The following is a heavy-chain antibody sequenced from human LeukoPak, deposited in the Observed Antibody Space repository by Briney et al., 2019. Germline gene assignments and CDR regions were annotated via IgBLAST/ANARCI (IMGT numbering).Heavy chain of an antibody. CDR1: GFTFSSYS. CDR3: ARLYYYDSSVYSPNWFDP. CDR2: ISSSSSYI. J-gene: IGHJ5*02. D-gene: IGHD3-22*01. V-gene: IGHV3-21*01. Sequence: GGSLRLSCAASGFTFSSYSMNWVRQAPGKGLEWVSSISSSSSYIYYADSVKGRFTISRDNAKNSLYLQMNSLRAEDPAVYYCARLYYYDSSVYSPNWFDPWGQGTLVTVSS.